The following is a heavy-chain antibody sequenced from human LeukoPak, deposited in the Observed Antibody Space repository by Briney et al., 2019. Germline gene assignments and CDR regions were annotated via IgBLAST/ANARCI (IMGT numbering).Heavy chain of an antibody. Sequence: PSETLSLTCTVSGSSISSHYWSWVRQSAGKGLEWIGRIYTTGRPTYNPSLMSRVTMSIDTSKNQFSLKLSSVTAADTAVYYCARWRDWGSSHFDYWGQGTLVTVSS. J-gene: IGHJ4*02. CDR1: GSSISSHY. CDR2: IYTTGRP. CDR3: ARWRDWGSSHFDY. V-gene: IGHV4-4*07. D-gene: IGHD7-27*01.